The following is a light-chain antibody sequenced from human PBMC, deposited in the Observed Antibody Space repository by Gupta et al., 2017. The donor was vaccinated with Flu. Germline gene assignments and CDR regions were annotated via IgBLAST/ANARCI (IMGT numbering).Light chain of an antibody. V-gene: IGLV2-14*01. Sequence: NSDIGHSNAVSWDQQHPGKAHQVIIYGVSDRPSGVSNRFSGSKSGNTASLTISGLQTEDEADYYCSSHTSSRTYVFGTGTKVIVL. CDR1: NSDIGHSNA. CDR2: GVS. J-gene: IGLJ1*01. CDR3: SSHTSSRTYV.